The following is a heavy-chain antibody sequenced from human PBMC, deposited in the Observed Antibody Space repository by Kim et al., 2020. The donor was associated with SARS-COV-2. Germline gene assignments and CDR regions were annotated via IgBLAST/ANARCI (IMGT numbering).Heavy chain of an antibody. Sequence: GGSLRLSCAASGFTFSSYAMHWVRQAPGKGLEWVAVISYDGSNKYYADSVKGRFTISRDNSKNTLYLQMNSLRAEDTAVYYCARGNYEYYYDSSGSINGVYNWFDPWGQGTLVTVSS. J-gene: IGHJ5*02. V-gene: IGHV3-30*04. CDR2: ISYDGSNK. CDR3: ARGNYEYYYDSSGSINGVYNWFDP. CDR1: GFTFSSYA. D-gene: IGHD3-22*01.